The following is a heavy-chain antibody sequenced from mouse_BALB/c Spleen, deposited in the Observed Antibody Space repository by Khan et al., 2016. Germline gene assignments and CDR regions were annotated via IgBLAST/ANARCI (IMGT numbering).Heavy chain of an antibody. V-gene: IGHV7-3*02. CDR3: ARRGLTPSWAMDY. J-gene: IGHJ4*01. CDR1: GFTFTDYY. Sequence: EVELVESGGGLVQPGGSLRLSCATSGFTFTDYYMSWVRQPPGKALEWLGFIRNKANGYTTEYSASVKGRFTISRDNSKRILYLQMNTLRAEDSATYYCARRGLTPSWAMDYWGQGTSVTVSS. CDR2: IRNKANGYTT. D-gene: IGHD2-12*01.